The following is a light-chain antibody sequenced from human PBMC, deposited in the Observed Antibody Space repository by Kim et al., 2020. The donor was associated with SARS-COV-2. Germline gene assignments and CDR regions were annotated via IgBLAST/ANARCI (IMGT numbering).Light chain of an antibody. Sequence: GQSITSSCTGTSSDVGAYDYLAWYQQHPGKAPTLVIYDVSERPSGVSYRFSGSKSGNTASLTISGLRAEDEADYYCSSYTSSSTWVFGGGTQLTVL. CDR3: SSYTSSSTWV. V-gene: IGLV2-14*03. J-gene: IGLJ3*02. CDR1: SSDVGAYDY. CDR2: DVS.